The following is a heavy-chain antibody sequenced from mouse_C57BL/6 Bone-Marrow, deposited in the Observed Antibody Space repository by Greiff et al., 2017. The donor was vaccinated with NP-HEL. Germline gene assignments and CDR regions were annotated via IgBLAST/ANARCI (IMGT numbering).Heavy chain of an antibody. J-gene: IGHJ2*01. Sequence: VQLQQSGAELVKPGASVKLSCKASGYTFTSYWMQWVKQRPGQGLEWIGEIDPSDSYTNYNQKFKGKATLTVDTSSSTAYMQLSSLTSEDSAVYYCANKNWDEDYWGQGTTLTVSS. D-gene: IGHD4-1*01. CDR2: IDPSDSYT. CDR3: ANKNWDEDY. V-gene: IGHV1-50*01. CDR1: GYTFTSYW.